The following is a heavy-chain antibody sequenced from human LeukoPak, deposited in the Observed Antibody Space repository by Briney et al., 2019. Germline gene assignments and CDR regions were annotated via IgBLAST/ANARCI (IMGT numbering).Heavy chain of an antibody. CDR1: GYTFTSYD. D-gene: IGHD2-15*01. CDR3: ARVNGDCSGGSCYFGY. CDR2: ISAYNGNT. Sequence: ASVKVSCKASGYTFTSYDINWVRQATGQGLEWMGWISAYNGNTNYAQKLQGRVTMTTDTSTSTAYMELRSLRSDDTAVYYCARVNGDCSGGSCYFGYWGQGTLVTVSS. J-gene: IGHJ4*02. V-gene: IGHV1-18*01.